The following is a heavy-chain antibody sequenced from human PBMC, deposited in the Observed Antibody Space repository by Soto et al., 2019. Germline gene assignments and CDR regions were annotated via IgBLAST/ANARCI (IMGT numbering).Heavy chain of an antibody. CDR3: XKDGSSGWPYYYGLDV. J-gene: IGHJ6*02. Sequence: QVQLVESGGGVVQPGRSLRLSCAASGFTFSSYGMHWVRQAPGKGLEWVAVISYDGSNKYYADSVKGRFTIARDNSKNTLYLQMSSLRAEDTAVXXXXKDGSSGWPYYYGLDVWGQGTSVTVSX. CDR1: GFTFSSYG. D-gene: IGHD6-19*01. V-gene: IGHV3-30*03. CDR2: ISYDGSNK.